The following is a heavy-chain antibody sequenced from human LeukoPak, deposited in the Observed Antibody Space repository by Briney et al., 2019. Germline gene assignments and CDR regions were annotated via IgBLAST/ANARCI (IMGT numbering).Heavy chain of an antibody. Sequence: SETLSLTCAVSGGSISSGGYSWSWIRQPPGKGLEWIGYIYHSGSTYYNPSLKSRVTISVDTSRNQFSLRLSSVTAADTAVYYCARADYHGSGSYLDYWGQGTLVTVSS. J-gene: IGHJ4*02. D-gene: IGHD3-10*01. V-gene: IGHV4-30-2*01. CDR3: ARADYHGSGSYLDY. CDR2: IYHSGST. CDR1: GGSISSGGYS.